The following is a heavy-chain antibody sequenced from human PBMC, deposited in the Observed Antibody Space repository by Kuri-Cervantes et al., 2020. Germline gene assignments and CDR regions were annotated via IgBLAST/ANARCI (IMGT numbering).Heavy chain of an antibody. Sequence: GESLKISCLTSGFSFGDFAMTWVRQAPGKGLEWVSSISSSSSYIYYADSVKGRFTISRDNAKNSLYLQMNSLRAEDTAVYYCARVSGYSYGYSFDYWGQGTLVTVSS. V-gene: IGHV3-21*01. CDR3: ARVSGYSYGYSFDY. J-gene: IGHJ4*02. D-gene: IGHD5-18*01. CDR2: ISSSSSYI. CDR1: GFSFGDFA.